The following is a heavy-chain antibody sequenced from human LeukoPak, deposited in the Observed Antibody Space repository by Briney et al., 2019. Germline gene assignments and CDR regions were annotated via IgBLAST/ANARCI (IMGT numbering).Heavy chain of an antibody. V-gene: IGHV4-39*07. CDR1: GGSISSSSYY. CDR3: ANSSGGEDNWFDP. CDR2: IYYSGST. D-gene: IGHD6-19*01. Sequence: PSETLSLTCTVSGGSISSSSYYWGWIRQPPGKGLEWIGSIYYSGSTYYNPSLKSRVTISVDTSKNQFSLKLSSVTAADTAVYYCANSSGGEDNWFDPWGQGTLVTVSS. J-gene: IGHJ5*02.